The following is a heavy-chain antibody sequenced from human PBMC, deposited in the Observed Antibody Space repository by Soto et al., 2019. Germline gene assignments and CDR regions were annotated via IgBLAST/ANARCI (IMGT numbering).Heavy chain of an antibody. CDR3: ARGTNSLGDD. CDR2: IIPLLGIT. V-gene: IGHV1-69*02. D-gene: IGHD2-8*01. J-gene: IGHJ4*02. Sequence: QVQLVQSGAEVRKPGSSVKVSCKTSGGSFSSFHITWVRQAPGQGLEWMGRIIPLLGITNYAQNFQGRVTITADKSTNPSYMELKRLRYEDTAMYYCARGTNSLGDDWGQGTLITVSS. CDR1: GGSFSSFH.